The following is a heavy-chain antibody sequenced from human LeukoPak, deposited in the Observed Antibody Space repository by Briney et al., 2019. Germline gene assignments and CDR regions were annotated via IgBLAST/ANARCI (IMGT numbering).Heavy chain of an antibody. CDR2: IKSNADGGTT. CDR3: TTEVMGRPYFDY. J-gene: IGHJ4*02. V-gene: IGHV3-15*01. Sequence: PGVSLRLSCAASGFTFTDAWMSWVRQAPGRGREWVSRIKSNADGGTTEYAAPVKGRFTISRDDSKNTVYLQMNSLKTEDTAVYFCTTEVMGRPYFDYWGPGTLVTVSS. CDR1: GFTFTDAW. D-gene: IGHD2-21*01.